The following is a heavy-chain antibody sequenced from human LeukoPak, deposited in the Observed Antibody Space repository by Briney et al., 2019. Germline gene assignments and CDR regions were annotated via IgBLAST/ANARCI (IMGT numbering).Heavy chain of an antibody. V-gene: IGHV3-9*01. Sequence: GGSLRLSCAASGFTFSSYTMSWVRHTPGKGLEWVSGITWNRDNIGYGDSVKGRFTISRDNVKNVLYLQMNSLRPEDTALYYCAKDLSSAITSALVLDVWGQGTTIIVS. CDR3: AKDLSSAITSALVLDV. CDR2: ITWNRDNI. CDR1: GFTFSSYT. J-gene: IGHJ6*02. D-gene: IGHD3-22*01.